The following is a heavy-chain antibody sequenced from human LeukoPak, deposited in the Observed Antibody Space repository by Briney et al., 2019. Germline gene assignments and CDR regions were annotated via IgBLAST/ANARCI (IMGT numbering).Heavy chain of an antibody. CDR2: IRFDGSNK. Sequence: GGSLRLSCAASGFTFSNYGMHWVRQAPGKGLEWVAFIRFDGSNKNYGDSVKGRFTISRDNSKNTLYLQMNSLRPEDTAVYYCAKGQYCSSTSCSRLAFDIWGQGTMVTISS. CDR1: GFTFSNYG. V-gene: IGHV3-30*02. CDR3: AKGQYCSSTSCSRLAFDI. D-gene: IGHD2-2*01. J-gene: IGHJ3*02.